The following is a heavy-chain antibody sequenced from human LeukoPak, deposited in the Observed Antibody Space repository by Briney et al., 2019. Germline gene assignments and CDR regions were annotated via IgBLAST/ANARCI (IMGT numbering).Heavy chain of an antibody. CDR3: AKSVFDSSGDSYMDV. CDR1: GFTFSSYS. CDR2: ISSSSSYI. V-gene: IGHV3-21*04. Sequence: GGSLRLSCAASGFTFSSYSMNWVRQAPGKGLEWVSSISSSSSYIYYADSVKGRFTISRDNSKSTLYLQMNSLRAEDTAVYYCAKSVFDSSGDSYMDVWGKGTTVTISS. D-gene: IGHD3-22*01. J-gene: IGHJ6*03.